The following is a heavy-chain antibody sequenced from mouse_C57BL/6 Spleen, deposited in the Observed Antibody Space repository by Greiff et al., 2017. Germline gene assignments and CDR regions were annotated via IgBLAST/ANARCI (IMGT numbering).Heavy chain of an antibody. CDR3: ARHGGFFDY. V-gene: IGHV5-6*01. CDR1: GFTFSSYG. Sequence: EVNVVESGGDLVKPGGSLKLSCAASGFTFSSYGMSWVRQTPDKRLEWVATISSGGSYTYYPDSVKGRFTISRDNAKNTLYLQMRRLKSEDTAMYYCARHGGFFDYWGQGTTLTVSS. J-gene: IGHJ2*01. CDR2: ISSGGSYT.